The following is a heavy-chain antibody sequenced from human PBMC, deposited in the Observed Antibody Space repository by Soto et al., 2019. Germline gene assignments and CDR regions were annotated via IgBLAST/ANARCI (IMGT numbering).Heavy chain of an antibody. CDR3: ALYYYDSSAYPDAFHI. Sequence: QVLLQQAGPVLVKPSQTLSLTCAISGDSVSSNSAAWNWIRQSPSRGLEWVGKTYYRSKWYNDYAVSVKSRITIHPDTSKNQFSLQLNSVTPEDTAVYYCALYYYDSSAYPDAFHIWGQGTMVTVSS. V-gene: IGHV6-1*01. CDR2: TYYRSKWYN. CDR1: GDSVSSNSAA. J-gene: IGHJ3*02. D-gene: IGHD3-22*01.